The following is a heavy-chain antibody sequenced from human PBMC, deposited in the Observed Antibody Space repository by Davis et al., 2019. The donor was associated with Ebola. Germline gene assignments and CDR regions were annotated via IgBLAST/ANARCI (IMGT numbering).Heavy chain of an antibody. CDR3: ARIPRRFLEWYFDY. J-gene: IGHJ4*02. CDR1: GGSISSYYW. Sequence: ETLSLTCTVSGGSISSYYWSWIRQPPGKALEWLAHIFSNDEKSYSTSLKSRLTISKDTSKSQVVPTMTNMDPVDTATYYCARIPRRFLEWYFDYWGQGTLVTVSS. V-gene: IGHV2-26*01. D-gene: IGHD3-3*01. CDR2: IFSNDEK.